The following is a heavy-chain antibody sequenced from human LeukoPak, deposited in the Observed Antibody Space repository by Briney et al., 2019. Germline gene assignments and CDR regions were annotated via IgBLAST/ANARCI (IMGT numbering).Heavy chain of an antibody. J-gene: IGHJ4*02. D-gene: IGHD3-22*01. V-gene: IGHV3-9*01. CDR2: ISWNSGSI. CDR1: GFTFSSYA. Sequence: PGGSLRLSCAASGFTFSSYAMSWVRQAPGKGLEWVSGISWNSGSIGYADSVKGRFTISRDNAKNSLYLQMNSLRAEDTALYYCAKAAYYYDSSPYLAYWGQGTLVTVSS. CDR3: AKAAYYYDSSPYLAY.